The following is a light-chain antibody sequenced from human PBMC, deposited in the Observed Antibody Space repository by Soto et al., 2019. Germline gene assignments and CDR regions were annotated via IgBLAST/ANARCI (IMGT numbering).Light chain of an antibody. CDR2: GAF. Sequence: EIVMTQSPATLSVSPGVRATLSCSASQSISDTLAWYQQKPGQAPRLLIHGAFTRATGIPARFSGSGSGTEFTLTISSLQSEDFAVYYCQQYNSWPPITFGQGTRLEIK. CDR1: QSISDT. J-gene: IGKJ5*01. CDR3: QQYNSWPPIT. V-gene: IGKV3-15*01.